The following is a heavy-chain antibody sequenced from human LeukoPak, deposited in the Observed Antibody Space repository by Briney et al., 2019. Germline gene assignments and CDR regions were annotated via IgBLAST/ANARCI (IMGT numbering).Heavy chain of an antibody. D-gene: IGHD6-6*01. CDR3: ARYPSSVDHGMDV. Sequence: GASVKVSCKASGYTFTGYYMHWVRQAPGQGLEWMGWINPNSGGTNYAQKFQGRVTMTRDTSISTAYMELSRLRSDDTAVYYCARYPSSVDHGMDVWGQGTTVTVSS. J-gene: IGHJ6*02. V-gene: IGHV1-2*02. CDR2: INPNSGGT. CDR1: GYTFTGYY.